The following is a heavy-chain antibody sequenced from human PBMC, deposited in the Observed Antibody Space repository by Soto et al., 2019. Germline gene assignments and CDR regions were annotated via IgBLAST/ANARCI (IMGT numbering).Heavy chain of an antibody. CDR1: GFTFSSYS. V-gene: IGHV3-48*01. Sequence: GGSLRLSCAASGFTFSSYSMNWVRQAPGKGLEWVSYISSSSSTIYYTDSVKGRFTISRDNSKNTLYLQMTSLRVEDTAIYYCARILSMVEYYWYGMDVWGQGTTVTVSS. CDR3: ARILSMVEYYWYGMDV. J-gene: IGHJ6*02. D-gene: IGHD3-10*01. CDR2: ISSSSSTI.